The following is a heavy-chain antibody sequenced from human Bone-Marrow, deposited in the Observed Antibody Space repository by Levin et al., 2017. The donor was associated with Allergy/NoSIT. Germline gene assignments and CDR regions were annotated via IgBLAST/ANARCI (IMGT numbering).Heavy chain of an antibody. Sequence: GESLKISCKASGYIFTNYWIGWVRQMPGKGLEWMGIIYPDDSETTYSPSFEGQVTMSADKSISTSYLQWSSLKASDSAIYYCARRLAWDGTRVWFDSWGQGTLVTVSS. J-gene: IGHJ5*01. D-gene: IGHD1-7*01. V-gene: IGHV5-51*01. CDR1: GYIFTNYW. CDR2: IYPDDSET. CDR3: ARRLAWDGTRVWFDS.